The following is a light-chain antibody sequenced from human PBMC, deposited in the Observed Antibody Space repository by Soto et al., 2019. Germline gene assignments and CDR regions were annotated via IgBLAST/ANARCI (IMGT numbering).Light chain of an antibody. V-gene: IGKV1-9*01. CDR2: AAS. J-gene: IGKJ5*01. Sequence: DIQMTQSTSTLSGSVGDRVTITFRASQGIDSSFAWYQEKPGKAPKLLIYAASSLQSGVPSRFSGSGSGTDFTLTISSLQPEDFATYYCQQLHDYPITFGQGTRLEI. CDR3: QQLHDYPIT. CDR1: QGIDSS.